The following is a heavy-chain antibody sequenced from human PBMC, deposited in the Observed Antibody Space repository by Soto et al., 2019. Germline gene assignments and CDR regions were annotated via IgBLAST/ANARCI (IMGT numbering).Heavy chain of an antibody. CDR1: GFTFSSFA. Sequence: EVQLLESGGGLVQPGGSLRLSCAASGFTFSSFALNWVRQAPGKGLERVSIISGSADSTFYADSVKGRFTISRDNYKDMLYLQINSLRAEDTAVYYCAKTRGAMIYAISVYGMDVWGQGTTVTVSS. CDR2: ISGSADST. V-gene: IGHV3-23*01. J-gene: IGHJ6*02. CDR3: AKTRGAMIYAISVYGMDV. D-gene: IGHD2-8*01.